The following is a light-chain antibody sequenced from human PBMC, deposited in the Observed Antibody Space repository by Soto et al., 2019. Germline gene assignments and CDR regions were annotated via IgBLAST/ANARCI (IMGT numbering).Light chain of an antibody. CDR1: SSDVGDYNY. CDR2: DVS. J-gene: IGLJ2*01. CDR3: SAYRRGGTVL. V-gene: IGLV2-14*03. Sequence: QSALTQPASVSGSPGQSITISCTGTSSDVGDYNYVSWYQQHPGTAPKLIIYDVSHRPSGLSSRFSGSKFGSTASLTISGLQAEDEAVYYCSAYRRGGTVLFGGGTQLTVL.